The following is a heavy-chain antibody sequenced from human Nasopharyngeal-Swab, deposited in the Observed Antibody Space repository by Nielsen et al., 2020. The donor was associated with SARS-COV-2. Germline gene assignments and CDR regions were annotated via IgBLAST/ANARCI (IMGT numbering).Heavy chain of an antibody. CDR1: GFTFSSYS. D-gene: IGHD3-22*01. Sequence: GESLKISCAASGFTFSSYSMNWVHQAPGKGLEWVSSISSSSSYIYYADSVKGRFTISRDNAKNSLYLQMNSLRAEDTAVYYCARGAYYDSRGAFDIWGQGTMVTVSS. CDR2: ISSSSSYI. V-gene: IGHV3-21*01. J-gene: IGHJ3*02. CDR3: ARGAYYDSRGAFDI.